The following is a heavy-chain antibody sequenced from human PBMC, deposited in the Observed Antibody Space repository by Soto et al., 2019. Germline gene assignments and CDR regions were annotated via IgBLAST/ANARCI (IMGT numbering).Heavy chain of an antibody. CDR1: GFTVSSNY. CDR3: ARDPDSGYDGGGY. Sequence: EVQLVESGGGLIQPGGSLRLSCAASGFTVSSNYMSWVRQAPGKGLEWVSVIYSGGSTYYADSVKGRFTISRDNSKNTLYLQMNSLRAEDTAVYYCARDPDSGYDGGGYWGQGTLVTVSS. V-gene: IGHV3-53*01. CDR2: IYSGGST. J-gene: IGHJ4*02. D-gene: IGHD5-12*01.